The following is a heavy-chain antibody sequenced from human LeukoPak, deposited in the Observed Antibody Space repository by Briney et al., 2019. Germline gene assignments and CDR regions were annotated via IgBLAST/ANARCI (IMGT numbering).Heavy chain of an antibody. V-gene: IGHV1-2*02. CDR3: SRGSALNRAYSGYDPPFHY. CDR1: GYTFSDYY. Sequence: ASVKVSCKATGYTFSDYYMHWVRQAPGQGLEWMGWINPNSGATGYAQKFQGRVTMTRDTSISTADMELNSLRSDDTAMYYCSRGSALNRAYSGYDPPFHYWGQGSQIAVSS. D-gene: IGHD5-12*01. CDR2: INPNSGAT. J-gene: IGHJ4*02.